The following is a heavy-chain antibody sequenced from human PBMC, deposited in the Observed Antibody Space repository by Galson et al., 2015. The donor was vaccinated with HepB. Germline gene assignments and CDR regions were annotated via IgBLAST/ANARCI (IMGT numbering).Heavy chain of an antibody. V-gene: IGHV3-30-3*01. D-gene: IGHD5-18*01. CDR1: GFTFSSYA. CDR2: ISYDGSNK. J-gene: IGHJ4*02. Sequence: SLRLSCAASGFTFSSYAMHWVRQAPGKGLEWVAVISYDGSNKYYADSVKGRFTISRDNSKNTLYLQMNSLRAEDTAVYYCAREGKGNTAGGFDYWGQGTLVTVSS. CDR3: AREGKGNTAGGFDY.